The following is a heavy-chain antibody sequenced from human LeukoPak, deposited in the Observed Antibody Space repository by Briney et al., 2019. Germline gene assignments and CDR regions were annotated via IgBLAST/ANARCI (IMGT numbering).Heavy chain of an antibody. CDR1: GFTFSSYA. CDR2: IRDGGSST. Sequence: GGALRLSCAASGFTFSSYAMSWVRQAPGKGLEWVSAIRDGGSSTHYADSVKGRFTTSRDNSKNTLFLQMNSLRAEDTAIYYCAKYGPQDSGSSHFDYWGQGALVTVSS. V-gene: IGHV3-23*01. CDR3: AKYGPQDSGSSHFDY. D-gene: IGHD1-26*01. J-gene: IGHJ4*02.